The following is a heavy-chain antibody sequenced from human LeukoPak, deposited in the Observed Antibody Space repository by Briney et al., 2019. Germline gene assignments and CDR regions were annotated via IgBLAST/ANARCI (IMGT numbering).Heavy chain of an antibody. CDR1: GYTFTGYY. CDR2: INPNSGGT. CDR3: ARDGTTVTPDYWYYGMDV. D-gene: IGHD4-11*01. Sequence: ASVKVSCKASGYTFTGYYMHWVRQAPGQGLEWMGWINPNSGGTNYAQKFQGRVTMTRDTSISTAYMELSRLRSDDTAVYYCARDGTTVTPDYWYYGMDVWGQGTTDTVSS. J-gene: IGHJ6*02. V-gene: IGHV1-2*02.